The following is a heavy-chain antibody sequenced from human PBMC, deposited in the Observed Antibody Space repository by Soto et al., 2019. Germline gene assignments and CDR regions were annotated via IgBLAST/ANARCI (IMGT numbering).Heavy chain of an antibody. CDR1: GFTFCSYW. J-gene: IGHJ4*02. CDR2: IKQDGSEK. Sequence: GGSLRLSCAAPGFTFCSYWMSWGRQAPGKGLEWVANIKQDGSEKYYVDSVKGRFTISRDNAKNSLYLQMNSLRAEDTAVYYCARDYYDILTGRTSYFDYWGQGALVTVSS. D-gene: IGHD3-9*01. V-gene: IGHV3-7*05. CDR3: ARDYYDILTGRTSYFDY.